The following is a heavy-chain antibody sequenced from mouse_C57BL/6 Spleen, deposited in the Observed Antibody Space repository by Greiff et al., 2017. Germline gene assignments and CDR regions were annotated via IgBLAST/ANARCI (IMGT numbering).Heavy chain of an antibody. CDR3: ARTYYINLYYFDY. Sequence: VQLQQPGAELVMPGASVKLSCKASGYTFTSYWMHWVKQRPGQGLEWIGEIDPSDSYTNYNQKFKGKSTLTVDKSSSTAYMQLSSLTSEDSAVYYCARTYYINLYYFDYWGQGTTLTVSS. D-gene: IGHD2-5*01. CDR2: IDPSDSYT. J-gene: IGHJ2*01. V-gene: IGHV1-69*01. CDR1: GYTFTSYW.